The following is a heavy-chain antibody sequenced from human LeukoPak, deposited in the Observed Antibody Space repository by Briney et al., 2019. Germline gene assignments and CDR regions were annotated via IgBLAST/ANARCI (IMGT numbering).Heavy chain of an antibody. Sequence: GKGLEXXGXINHSGSTNYNPSLKSRVTISVDTSKNQFSLKLSSVTAADTAVYYCARGPPFDDYGDPGDNYWGQGTLVTVSS. CDR2: INHSGST. D-gene: IGHD4-17*01. V-gene: IGHV4-34*01. J-gene: IGHJ4*02. CDR3: ARGPPFDDYGDPGDNY.